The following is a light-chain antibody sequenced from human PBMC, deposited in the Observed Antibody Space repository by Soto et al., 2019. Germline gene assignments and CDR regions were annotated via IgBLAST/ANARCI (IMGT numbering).Light chain of an antibody. Sequence: DIQLTQSPSFLSASVGDRVTITCRASQGISSYLAWYQQKPGKAPKLLIYAASTLQSGVPSRFSGSGSGTEFTLTISSLQPEDFATYYWQQLNSYPLTFGKGTRLESK. V-gene: IGKV1-9*01. J-gene: IGKJ5*01. CDR1: QGISSY. CDR3: QQLNSYPLT. CDR2: AAS.